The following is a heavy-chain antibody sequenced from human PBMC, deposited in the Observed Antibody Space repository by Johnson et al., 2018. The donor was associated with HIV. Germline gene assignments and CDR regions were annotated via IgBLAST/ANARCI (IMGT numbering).Heavy chain of an antibody. CDR2: IRYDGSNK. D-gene: IGHD3-22*01. Sequence: VQLVESGGGVVQPGGSLRLSCAASGFTFSSYGMHWVRQAPGKGLEWVAFIRYDGSNKYYADSVKGRFSISRDNSKNTLSLQMNSVRADDTAVYFCASSVNVQGGYDIWGQGTMVTASS. CDR3: ASSVNVQGGYDI. CDR1: GFTFSSYG. J-gene: IGHJ3*02. V-gene: IGHV3-30*02.